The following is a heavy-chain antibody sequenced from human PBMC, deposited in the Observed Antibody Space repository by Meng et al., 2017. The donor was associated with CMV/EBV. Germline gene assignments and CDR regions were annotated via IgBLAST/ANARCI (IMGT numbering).Heavy chain of an antibody. V-gene: IGHV1-2*02. CDR3: ASSIPQGSIVGATHSLRYGMDV. CDR2: INPNSGGT. D-gene: IGHD1-26*01. J-gene: IGHJ6*02. Sequence: ASVKVSCKASGYTFTNYYMHWVRQAPGQGLEWMGWINPNSGGTNYAQKFQGRVTMTRDTSISTAYMELSRLRSDDTAVYYCASSIPQGSIVGATHSLRYGMDVWGQGTTVTVSS. CDR1: GYTFTNYY.